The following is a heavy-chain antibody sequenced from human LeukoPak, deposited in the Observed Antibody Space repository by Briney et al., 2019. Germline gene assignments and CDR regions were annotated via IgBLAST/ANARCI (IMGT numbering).Heavy chain of an antibody. D-gene: IGHD1-14*01. CDR3: ARGAGFAEPLPEY. J-gene: IGHJ4*02. CDR2: FDPEDGET. V-gene: IGHV1-24*01. CDR1: GYTLTELS. Sequence: VASVKVSCKVSGYTLTELSMHWVRQAPGKGLEWMGGFDPEDGETIYAQKFQGRVTMTEDTSTDTAYMELSSLRSEDTAVYYCARGAGFAEPLPEYWGQGTLLTVSS.